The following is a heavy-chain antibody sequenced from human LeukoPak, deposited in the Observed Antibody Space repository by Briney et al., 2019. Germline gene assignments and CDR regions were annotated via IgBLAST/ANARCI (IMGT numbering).Heavy chain of an antibody. D-gene: IGHD3-22*01. V-gene: IGHV3-30*18. Sequence: GGSLRLSCAASGFTFSSYGMHWVRQAPGKGLEWVAVISYDGSNKYYADSVKGRFTISRDNSKNTLYLQVNSLRAEDTAVYYCAKALPRYYYDSSGYAADYWGQGTLVTVSS. J-gene: IGHJ4*02. CDR2: ISYDGSNK. CDR1: GFTFSSYG. CDR3: AKALPRYYYDSSGYAADY.